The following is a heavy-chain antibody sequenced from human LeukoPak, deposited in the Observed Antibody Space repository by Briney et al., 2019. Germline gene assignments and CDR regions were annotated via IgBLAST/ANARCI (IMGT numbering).Heavy chain of an antibody. Sequence: GASVKVSCKVSGYTLTELSMHWVRQAPGKGLEWMGGFDPEDGETIYAQKFQGRVTMTEDTSTDTAYMELSSLRSEDTAVYYCSTYNWNYPGYFDYWGQGTLGTGSS. CDR1: GYTLTELS. V-gene: IGHV1-24*01. CDR2: FDPEDGET. CDR3: STYNWNYPGYFDY. J-gene: IGHJ4*01. D-gene: IGHD1-7*01.